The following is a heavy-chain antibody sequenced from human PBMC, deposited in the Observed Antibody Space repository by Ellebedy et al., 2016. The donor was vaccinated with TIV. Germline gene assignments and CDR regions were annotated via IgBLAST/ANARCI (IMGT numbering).Heavy chain of an antibody. V-gene: IGHV4-4*02. D-gene: IGHD4-11*01. CDR3: ARDTVTTDYYYGMDV. J-gene: IGHJ6*02. CDR1: GGSISSSNW. CDR2: IYHSGST. Sequence: MPSETLSLTCAVSGGSISSSNWWSWVRQPPGKGLEWIGEIYHSGSTNYNPSLKSRVTISVDKSKNQCSLKLSSVTAADTAVYYCARDTVTTDYYYGMDVWGQGTTVTVSS.